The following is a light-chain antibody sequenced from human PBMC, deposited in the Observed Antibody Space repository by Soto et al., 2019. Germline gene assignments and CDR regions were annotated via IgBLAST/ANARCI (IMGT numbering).Light chain of an antibody. Sequence: QSALTQPPSASGSPGQSVTVSCTGIGGDLRDANYVSWYQQHPGKAPKLIIYDVTKQPSGVPDRVSGSRSGNTASLTVSGLQAEDEADYFCLTGNNYRVFGTGTKVTVL. J-gene: IGLJ1*01. CDR3: LTGNNYRV. CDR1: GGDLRDANY. CDR2: DVT. V-gene: IGLV2-8*01.